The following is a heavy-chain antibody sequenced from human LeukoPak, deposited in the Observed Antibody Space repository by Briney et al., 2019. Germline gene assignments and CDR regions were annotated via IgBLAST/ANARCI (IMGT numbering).Heavy chain of an antibody. CDR1: GASLNGVDFF. D-gene: IGHD3-3*01. CDR2: NYYSGST. Sequence: SQTLSLTCSVLGASLNGVDFFWGWIRQPPGKGLEWIGNNYYSGSTYYNPSLERRISISMDASKNQFSLKLNSVTAADTGVYFCARENFYDPRGYFHLWGRGTLVSVSS. J-gene: IGHJ2*01. V-gene: IGHV4-30-4*01. CDR3: ARENFYDPRGYFHL.